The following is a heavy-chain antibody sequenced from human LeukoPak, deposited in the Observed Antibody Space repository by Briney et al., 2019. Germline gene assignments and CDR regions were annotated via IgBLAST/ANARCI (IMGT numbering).Heavy chain of an antibody. V-gene: IGHV1-24*01. D-gene: IGHD1-26*01. CDR2: FDPEDGET. CDR1: GYTLTELS. Sequence: ASVKVSCKVSGYTLTELSMHWARPAPGKGLEWMGGFDPEDGETIYAQKFQGRVTMTEDTSTDTAYMELSSLRSEDTAVYYCATLKWKLNIFDYWGQGTLVTVSS. J-gene: IGHJ4*02. CDR3: ATLKWKLNIFDY.